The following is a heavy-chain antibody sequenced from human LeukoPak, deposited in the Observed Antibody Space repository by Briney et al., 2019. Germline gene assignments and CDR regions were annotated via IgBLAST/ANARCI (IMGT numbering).Heavy chain of an antibody. CDR1: GFTFSSYG. D-gene: IGHD1-26*01. CDR3: AKDHRPSGSYRIDY. Sequence: GGSLRLSCAASGFTFSSYGMHWVRQAPGKGLEWVAVISYDGSNKYYADSVKGRFTISRDNSKNTLYLQMNSLRAEDTAVYYCAKDHRPSGSYRIDYWGQGTLVTVSS. CDR2: ISYDGSNK. J-gene: IGHJ4*02. V-gene: IGHV3-30*18.